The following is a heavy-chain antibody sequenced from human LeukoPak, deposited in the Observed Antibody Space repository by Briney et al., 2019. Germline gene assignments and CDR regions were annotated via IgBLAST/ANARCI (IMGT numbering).Heavy chain of an antibody. D-gene: IGHD4-17*01. CDR2: ISSSSSYI. V-gene: IGHV3-21*01. CDR3: ARGAPTTVTKVPRWFDP. CDR1: GFTFSSYE. J-gene: IGHJ5*02. Sequence: GGSLRLSCAASGFTFSSYEMNWVRQAPGKGLEWVSSISSSSSYIYYADSVKGRFTISRDNAKNSLYLQMNSLRAEDTAVYYCARGAPTTVTKVPRWFDPWGQGTLVTVSS.